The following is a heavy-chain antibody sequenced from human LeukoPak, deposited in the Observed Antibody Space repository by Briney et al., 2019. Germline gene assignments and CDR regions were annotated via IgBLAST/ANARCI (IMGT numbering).Heavy chain of an antibody. CDR3: ARRGRAFDV. J-gene: IGHJ3*01. D-gene: IGHD3-10*01. Sequence: SETLSLTCTVSGAFISSGGFYWSWLRQPPGKGLEWIGYIYHSGKAYYNPSLESRVTISVDRSKNHFSLNLNSVTAADTSVYYCARRGRAFDVWGQGTLMSVSP. V-gene: IGHV4-30-2*01. CDR1: GAFISSGGFY. CDR2: IYHSGKA.